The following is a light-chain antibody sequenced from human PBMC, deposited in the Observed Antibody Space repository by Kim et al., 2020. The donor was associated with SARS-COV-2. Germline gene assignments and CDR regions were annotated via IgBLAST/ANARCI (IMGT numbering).Light chain of an antibody. Sequence: DIQMTQSPSTLSASVGDRVTITCRASQSVSSWLAWYQQKPGKAPKLLIYKASTLEGGVPSRFSGLGSGTEFTLTINSLQPDDFATYSCQQYDSHPYTFGEGPKLEI. V-gene: IGKV1-5*03. J-gene: IGKJ2*01. CDR1: QSVSSW. CDR3: QQYDSHPYT. CDR2: KAS.